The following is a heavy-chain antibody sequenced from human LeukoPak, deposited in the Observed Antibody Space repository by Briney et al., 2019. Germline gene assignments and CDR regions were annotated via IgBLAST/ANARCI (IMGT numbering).Heavy chain of an antibody. J-gene: IGHJ6*03. CDR2: IIPIFGTA. CDR3: ARGTGLQLPMDV. CDR1: GGTFSSYA. D-gene: IGHD4-11*01. Sequence: GASVKVSCKASGGTFSSYAISWVRQAPGQGLEWMGGIIPIFGTANYAQKFQGRVTITTDESTSTAYMELCSLRSEDTAVYYCARGTGLQLPMDVWGKGTTVTVSS. V-gene: IGHV1-69*05.